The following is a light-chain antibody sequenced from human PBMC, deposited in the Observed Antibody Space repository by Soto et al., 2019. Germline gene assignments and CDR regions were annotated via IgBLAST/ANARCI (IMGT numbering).Light chain of an antibody. CDR1: QSVSSSY. CDR2: GVS. J-gene: IGKJ4*01. V-gene: IGKV3-20*01. CDR3: QQYGNSLT. Sequence: EIVLTQSPGTLSLSPGERATLSCRASQSVSSSYLAWYQQKPGQAPWLLIYGVSNRATGIPDRFSGSGSGTDSTLTISRLEPDDFAVYYCQQYGNSLTFGGGTRVEIK.